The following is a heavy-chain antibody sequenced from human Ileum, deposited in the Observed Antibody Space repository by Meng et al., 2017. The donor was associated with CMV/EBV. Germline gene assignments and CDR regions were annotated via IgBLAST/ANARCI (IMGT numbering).Heavy chain of an antibody. Sequence: SETLSLTCAVHGGSFGGYHWSWIRQPPGKGLEWIGEINHSGSANYNPSLKSRVTISRDTSKNQFSLNLSSVTAADTAVYYCARASKFGDCSSTSCPRYGMDVWGQGASVTVSS. D-gene: IGHD2-2*01. CDR2: INHSGSA. V-gene: IGHV4-34*01. J-gene: IGHJ6*02. CDR3: ARASKFGDCSSTSCPRYGMDV. CDR1: GGSFGGYH.